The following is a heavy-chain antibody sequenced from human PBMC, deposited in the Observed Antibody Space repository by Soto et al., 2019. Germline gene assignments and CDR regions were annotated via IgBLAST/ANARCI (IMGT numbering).Heavy chain of an antibody. D-gene: IGHD1-1*01. CDR3: EGGVEGRGGADY. CDR2: MNPNSGNT. V-gene: IGHV1-8*01. Sequence: QVQLVQSGAEVKKPGASVKVSCKASGYTFTSYDINWVRQATGQGLEWMGWMNPNSGNTGYAQKFQGRVTMTRNTPMSTGYMELSSLTSEDRDVYCCEGGVEGRGGADYWGQGTLVTVSS. CDR1: GYTFTSYD. J-gene: IGHJ4*02.